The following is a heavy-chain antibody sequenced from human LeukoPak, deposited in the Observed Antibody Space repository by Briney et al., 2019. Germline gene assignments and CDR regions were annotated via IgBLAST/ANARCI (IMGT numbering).Heavy chain of an antibody. Sequence: GGSLRLSCAASGFTFSSYWMHWVRQAPGKGLVWVSRINSDGSSTSYADSVKGRFTISRDNAKNTLYLQMNSLRAEDTAVCYCARGFYGRLDYYGMDVWGQGTTVTVSS. CDR3: ARGFYGRLDYYGMDV. V-gene: IGHV3-74*01. J-gene: IGHJ6*02. CDR2: INSDGSST. CDR1: GFTFSSYW. D-gene: IGHD4-17*01.